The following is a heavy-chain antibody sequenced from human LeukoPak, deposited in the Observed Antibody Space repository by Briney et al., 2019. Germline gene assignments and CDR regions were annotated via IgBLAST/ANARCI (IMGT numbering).Heavy chain of an antibody. J-gene: IGHJ3*02. Sequence: PSETLSLTCTVSGGSISSYYWSWIRQPPGKGLEWVSSISSSSSYIYYADSVKGRFTISRDNAKNSLYLQMNSLRAEDTAVYYCASERNYDFWSGYYPDAFDIWGQGTMVTVSS. D-gene: IGHD3-3*01. CDR2: ISSSSSYI. CDR1: GGSISSYY. V-gene: IGHV3-21*01. CDR3: ASERNYDFWSGYYPDAFDI.